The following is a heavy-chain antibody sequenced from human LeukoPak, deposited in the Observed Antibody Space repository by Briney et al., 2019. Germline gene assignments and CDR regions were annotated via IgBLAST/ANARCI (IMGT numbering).Heavy chain of an antibody. J-gene: IGHJ2*01. D-gene: IGHD3-10*01. CDR1: GGSISSSSYY. CDR3: ARGVWFGEFQPPLDFDL. V-gene: IGHV4-31*03. CDR2: IYYSGST. Sequence: SETLSLTCTVSGGSISSSSYYWGWIRQHPGKGLEWIGYIYYSGSTYYNPSLKSRVTISVDTSKNQFSLKLSSVTAADTAVYYCARGVWFGEFQPPLDFDLWGRGTLVTVSS.